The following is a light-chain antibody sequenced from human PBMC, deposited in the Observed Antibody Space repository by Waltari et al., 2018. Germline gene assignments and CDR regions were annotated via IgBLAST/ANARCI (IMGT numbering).Light chain of an antibody. CDR2: DAS. CDR1: QSVYNY. V-gene: IGKV3-11*01. CDR3: QQRSNWPLT. Sequence: PGERATLSCRASQSVYNYLAWYQQKPGQAPRLLIYDASKRATGIPARFSGSGFGTDFTVTISSLEPEDSAVYYCQQRSNWPLTFGGGTKVEIK. J-gene: IGKJ4*01.